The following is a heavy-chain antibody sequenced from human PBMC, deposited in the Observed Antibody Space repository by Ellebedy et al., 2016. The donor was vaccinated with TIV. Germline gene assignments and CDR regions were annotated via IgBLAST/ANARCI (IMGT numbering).Heavy chain of an antibody. CDR2: IYYSGST. CDR1: GGSINNYY. Sequence: GSLRLSCSVSGGSINNYYWSWIRQPPGKGLEWIGYIYYSGSTNYKPSLKSRVTISVDTSKNLFSLKLSSVTAADTAVYYCARSLLMVATPYYFDYWGQGTLVTVSS. V-gene: IGHV4-59*01. J-gene: IGHJ4*02. D-gene: IGHD5-12*01. CDR3: ARSLLMVATPYYFDY.